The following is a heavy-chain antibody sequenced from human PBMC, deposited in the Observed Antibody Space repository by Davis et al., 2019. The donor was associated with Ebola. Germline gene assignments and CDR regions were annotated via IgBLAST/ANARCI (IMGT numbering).Heavy chain of an antibody. Sequence: SETLSLTCTVSGGSIISSSSYWGWIRQPPRKGLEWIGSIYYSGSTYYNPSLKSRVTISVDTSKNQFSLKLSSVTAADTAVYYCARTPFWSGYYYYYYGMDVWGQGTTVTVSS. D-gene: IGHD3-3*01. CDR1: GGSIISSSSY. J-gene: IGHJ6*02. CDR2: IYYSGST. CDR3: ARTPFWSGYYYYYYGMDV. V-gene: IGHV4-39*01.